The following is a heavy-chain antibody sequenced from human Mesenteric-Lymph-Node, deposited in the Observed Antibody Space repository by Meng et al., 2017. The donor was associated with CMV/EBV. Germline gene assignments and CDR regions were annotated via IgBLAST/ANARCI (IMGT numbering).Heavy chain of an antibody. J-gene: IGHJ4*02. CDR2: IYNSGSP. Sequence: SETLSLTCTVSGGSISSSTYYWGGIRQPPGKGLEWIGSIYNSGSPYYNPSLKSRVTISVDTSKNQFSLNLDSVTAADTGVYYCARAWRSGWNIQSFAYWGQGTLVTVSS. CDR3: ARAWRSGWNIQSFAY. V-gene: IGHV4-39*07. CDR1: GGSISSSTYY. D-gene: IGHD6-19*01.